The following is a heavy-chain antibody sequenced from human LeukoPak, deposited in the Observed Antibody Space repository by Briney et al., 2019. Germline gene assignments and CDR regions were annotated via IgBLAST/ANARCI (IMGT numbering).Heavy chain of an antibody. Sequence: PSETLSLTCAVYGGSFSGYYWSWIRQPPGKGLEWIGYIYYSGSTNYNPSLKSRVTISVDTSKNQFSLKLSSVTAADTAVYYCARAIVDTAMMDWGQGTLVTVSS. CDR3: ARAIVDTAMMD. CDR1: GGSFSGYY. V-gene: IGHV4-59*01. J-gene: IGHJ4*02. CDR2: IYYSGST. D-gene: IGHD5-18*01.